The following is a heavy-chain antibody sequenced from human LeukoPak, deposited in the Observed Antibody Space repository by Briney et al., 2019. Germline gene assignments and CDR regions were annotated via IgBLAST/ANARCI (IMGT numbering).Heavy chain of an antibody. CDR2: ISSNNSFI. CDR1: GFTFSSYS. D-gene: IGHD3-10*01. V-gene: IGHV3-21*01. Sequence: NSGGSLRLSCAASGFTFSSYSLNWVRQAPGKGLEWVSSISSNNSFIYYADSVKGRFTISRDNAKNTLYLQMNSLRAEDTAVYYCARDTPDYYGSGSYWHYFDYWGQGTLVTVSS. CDR3: ARDTPDYYGSGSYWHYFDY. J-gene: IGHJ4*02.